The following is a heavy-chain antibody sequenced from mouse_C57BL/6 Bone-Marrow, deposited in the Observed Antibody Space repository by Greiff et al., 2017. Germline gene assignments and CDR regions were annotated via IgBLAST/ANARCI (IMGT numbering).Heavy chain of an antibody. J-gene: IGHJ1*03. CDR2: ISGGGGNT. Sequence: EVHLVESGGGLVKPGGSLKLSCAASGFTFSSYTMSWVRQTPEKRLEWVATISGGGGNTYYPDSVKGRFTISRDNAKNTLYLQMSSLRSEDTALYYCARHSHYYGSSSWYFDVWGTGTTVTVSS. CDR3: ARHSHYYGSSSWYFDV. CDR1: GFTFSSYT. D-gene: IGHD1-1*01. V-gene: IGHV5-9*01.